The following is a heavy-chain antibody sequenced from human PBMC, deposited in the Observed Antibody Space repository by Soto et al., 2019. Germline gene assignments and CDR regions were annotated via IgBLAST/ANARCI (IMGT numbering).Heavy chain of an antibody. J-gene: IGHJ4*02. CDR2: ISGSGGRT. CDR1: GFTFSSYA. V-gene: IGHV3-23*01. Sequence: EVQLLESGGGLVQPGGSLRLSCAASGFTFSSYAMSWVRQAPGKGLEWVSAISGSGGRTYYADSVKGRFTISRDNSKNTLYLQMNSLRAEDTAVYYCAKDSLQYQLLLFYYFDYWGQGTLVTVSS. D-gene: IGHD2-2*01. CDR3: AKDSLQYQLLLFYYFDY.